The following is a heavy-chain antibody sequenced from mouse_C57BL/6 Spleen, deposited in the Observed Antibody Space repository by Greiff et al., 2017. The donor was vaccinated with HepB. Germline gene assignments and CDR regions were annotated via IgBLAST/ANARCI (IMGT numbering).Heavy chain of an antibody. CDR3: ARAFITTGYWYFDV. J-gene: IGHJ1*03. Sequence: QVQLKESGAELVKPGASVKISCKASGYAFSSYWMNWVKQRPGKGLEWIGQIYPGDGDTNYNGKFKGKATLTADKSSSTAYMQLSSLTSEDSAVYFCARAFITTGYWYFDVWGTGTTVTVSS. D-gene: IGHD1-1*01. CDR2: IYPGDGDT. V-gene: IGHV1-80*01. CDR1: GYAFSSYW.